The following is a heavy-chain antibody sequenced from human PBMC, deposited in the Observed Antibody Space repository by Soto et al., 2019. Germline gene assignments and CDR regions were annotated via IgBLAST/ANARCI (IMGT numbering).Heavy chain of an antibody. V-gene: IGHV3-21*01. Sequence: EVQLVESGGGLVKPGGSLSLSCAASGFTFSTYTMNWVRQAPGKGLEWVSSISSSGGSVSYAESVKGRFTISRDNAKNPLYLQMDSLRAEDTAVYYCARGRSINTNMDYWGQGTLVTVSS. CDR2: ISSSGGSV. CDR3: ARGRSINTNMDY. D-gene: IGHD2-2*01. J-gene: IGHJ4*02. CDR1: GFTFSTYT.